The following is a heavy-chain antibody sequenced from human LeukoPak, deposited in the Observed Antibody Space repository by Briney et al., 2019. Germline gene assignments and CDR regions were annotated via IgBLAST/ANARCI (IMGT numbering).Heavy chain of an antibody. CDR1: GFNFRSYA. CDR2: ITGSGGAT. D-gene: IGHD3-16*01. Sequence: GGSLRLSCAASGFNFRSYAMSWVRQAPGKGLEWVSGITGSGGATYYADSVKGRFTISRDNSKNTLYLQMNSLRAEDTAVYYCARDRGGLARSGYFDYWGQGTLVTVSS. J-gene: IGHJ4*02. V-gene: IGHV3-23*01. CDR3: ARDRGGLARSGYFDY.